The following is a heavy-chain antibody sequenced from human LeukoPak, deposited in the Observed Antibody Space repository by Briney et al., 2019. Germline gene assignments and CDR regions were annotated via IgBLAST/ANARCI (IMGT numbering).Heavy chain of an antibody. CDR2: IGTSSTTI. CDR3: ARGEKMTDPTAYYMDV. Sequence: GRSLRLSCAASGFTFGEYAMHWVRQAPGKGLEWVSNIGTSSTTIYYADSVKGRFTISRDNSKNTLYLQMNSLRAEDTAVYYCARGEKMTDPTAYYMDVWGKGTTVTVSS. D-gene: IGHD5-18*01. J-gene: IGHJ6*03. CDR1: GFTFGEYA. V-gene: IGHV3-48*01.